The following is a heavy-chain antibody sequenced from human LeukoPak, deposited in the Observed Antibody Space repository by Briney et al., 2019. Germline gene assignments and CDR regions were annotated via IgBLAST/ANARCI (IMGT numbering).Heavy chain of an antibody. CDR1: GGSFSGYY. V-gene: IGHV4-34*01. J-gene: IGHJ4*02. CDR3: ARGTQQLAFDY. Sequence: PSETLSLTCAVYGGSFSGYYWSWIRQPPGKGLEWIGEINHSGSTNYNPSLKSRVTISVDTSKNQFSLKLSSVTAADTAVYYCARGTQQLAFDYWGQGTLVTVSS. D-gene: IGHD6-13*01. CDR2: INHSGST.